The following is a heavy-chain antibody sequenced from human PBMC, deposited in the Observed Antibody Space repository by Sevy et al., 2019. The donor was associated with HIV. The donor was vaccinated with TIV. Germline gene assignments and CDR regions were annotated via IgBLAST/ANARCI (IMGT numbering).Heavy chain of an antibody. J-gene: IGHJ4*02. CDR3: ARDLGYYDSSGYFDY. V-gene: IGHV3-21*01. D-gene: IGHD3-22*01. CDR2: ISSSSSYI. Sequence: GGSLRLSCAASGFTFSSYSMNWVRQAPGKGLEWVSSISSSSSYIYYADSVKGRFTISRDNAKNSLYLQMNSLRAEDTAVYYGARDLGYYDSSGYFDYWGQGTLVTVSS. CDR1: GFTFSSYS.